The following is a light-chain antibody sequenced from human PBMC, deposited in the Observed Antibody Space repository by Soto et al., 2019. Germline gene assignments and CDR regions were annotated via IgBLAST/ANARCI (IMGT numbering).Light chain of an antibody. CDR1: SSNIGAGYD. CDR3: QSYDRSLSGYV. Sequence: QSVLTQPPSVSEAPGQRVTISCTGSSSNIGAGYDVHWYQQLPGTAPKLLIYGNSNRPSGVPDRFSGSKSGTLASLAITGLQAEDEADYSCQSYDRSLSGYVFGTGTKVTVL. CDR2: GNS. V-gene: IGLV1-40*01. J-gene: IGLJ1*01.